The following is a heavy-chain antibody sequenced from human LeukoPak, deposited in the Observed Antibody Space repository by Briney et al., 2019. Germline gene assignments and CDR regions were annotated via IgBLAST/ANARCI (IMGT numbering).Heavy chain of an antibody. CDR1: GGSISTYY. CDR3: ARETRVTMVRGVRYNWFDP. V-gene: IGHV4-59*12. J-gene: IGHJ5*02. CDR2: IYYTGST. D-gene: IGHD3-10*01. Sequence: SETLSLTCTVSGGSISTYYWSWIRQPPGKGLEWIGYIYYTGSTSYNPSLKSRVTMSLDASKNQFSLKLSSVTAADTAVYYCARETRVTMVRGVRYNWFDPWGQGTLVTVSS.